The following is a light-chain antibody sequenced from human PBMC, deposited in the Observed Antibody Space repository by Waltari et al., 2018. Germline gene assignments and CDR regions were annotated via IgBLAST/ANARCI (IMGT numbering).Light chain of an antibody. CDR1: QSASSSD. V-gene: IGKV3-20*01. CDR2: GAS. J-gene: IGKJ1*01. Sequence: EMVLTQSPGTLSLSPGERATLSCRASQSASSSDLAWYQQKPGQAPRLLIYGASSRATGIPDRFSGSGSGTDFTLTISRLEPEDFAVYYCQQYGSSRTFGQGTKVEIK. CDR3: QQYGSSRT.